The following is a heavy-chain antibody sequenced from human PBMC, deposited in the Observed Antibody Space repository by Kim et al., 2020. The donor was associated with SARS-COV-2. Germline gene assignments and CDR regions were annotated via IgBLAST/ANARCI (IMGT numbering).Heavy chain of an antibody. D-gene: IGHD6-19*01. CDR2: ISGSGGST. CDR1: GFTFSSYA. CDR3: AKEFRQWLEPDDAFDI. Sequence: GGSLRLSCAASGFTFSSYAMSWVRQAPGKGLEWVSAISGSGGSTYYADSVKGRFTISRDNSKNTLYLQMNSLRAEDTAIYYCAKEFRQWLEPDDAFDIWGQGTMVTVSS. J-gene: IGHJ3*02. V-gene: IGHV3-23*01.